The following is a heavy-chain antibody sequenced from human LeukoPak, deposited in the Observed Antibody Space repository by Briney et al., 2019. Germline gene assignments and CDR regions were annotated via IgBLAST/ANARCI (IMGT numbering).Heavy chain of an antibody. D-gene: IGHD3-22*01. J-gene: IGHJ3*02. CDR3: ARGYYYDSSGYPDAFDI. V-gene: IGHV4-59*01. CDR1: GGSISSYY. CDR2: IYYSGST. Sequence: SETLSLTCTVSGGSISSYYWSWIRQPPGKGLEWIGYIYYSGSTNYNPSLKSRVTISVDTTKNQFSLKLSSVTAADTAVYYCARGYYYDSSGYPDAFDIWGQGTMVTVSS.